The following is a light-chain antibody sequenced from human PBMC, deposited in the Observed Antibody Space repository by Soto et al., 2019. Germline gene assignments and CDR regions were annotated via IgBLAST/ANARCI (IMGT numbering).Light chain of an antibody. V-gene: IGKV3-20*01. CDR3: QQYGSSP. J-gene: IGKJ1*01. Sequence: LSAGERATLSCRASQSVSSSYLAWYQQKPGQAPRLLIYGASSRATGIPDRFSGSGSGTDFTLTISRLEPEDFAVYYCQQYGSSPFGQGPKVDIK. CDR1: QSVSSSY. CDR2: GAS.